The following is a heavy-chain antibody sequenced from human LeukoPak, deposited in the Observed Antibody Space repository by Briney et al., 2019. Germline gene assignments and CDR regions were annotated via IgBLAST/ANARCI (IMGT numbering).Heavy chain of an antibody. V-gene: IGHV3-11*01. Sequence: GGSLRLSCAASGFTFSDYYMSWIRQAPGKGLEWVSYISSSGSTIYYADSVKGRFTISRDNAKNSLYLQMNSLRAEDTAVYYCARVTAMVPNTHDYWGQGTLVTVSS. CDR3: ARVTAMVPNTHDY. CDR2: ISSSGSTI. D-gene: IGHD5-18*01. J-gene: IGHJ4*02. CDR1: GFTFSDYY.